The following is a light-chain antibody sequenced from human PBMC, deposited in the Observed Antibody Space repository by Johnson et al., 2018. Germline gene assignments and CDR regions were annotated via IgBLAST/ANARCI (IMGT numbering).Light chain of an antibody. J-gene: IGLJ1*01. Sequence: QSVLTQPPSVSAAPGQKVTISCSGSSSNIGNSYVSWYQQLPGTAPKLLIYDNNRRPSGIPDRFSGSKSGTSATLAITGLQTGDEADYYCGTWDSILLTAYVFGTGTKVTVL. CDR1: SSNIGNSY. CDR2: DNN. V-gene: IGLV1-51*01. CDR3: GTWDSILLTAYV.